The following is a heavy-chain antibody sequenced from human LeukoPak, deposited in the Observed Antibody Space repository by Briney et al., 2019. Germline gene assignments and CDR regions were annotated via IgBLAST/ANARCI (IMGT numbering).Heavy chain of an antibody. J-gene: IGHJ4*02. V-gene: IGHV1-69*13. Sequence: ASVKVSCKASGGTFSSYAISWVRQAPGQGLEWMGGIIPIFGTANYAQKFQGRVTITADESTSTAYMELSSLRSGDTAVYYCAREAYSYYFDYWGQGTLVTVSS. CDR2: IIPIFGTA. D-gene: IGHD6-13*01. CDR1: GGTFSSYA. CDR3: AREAYSYYFDY.